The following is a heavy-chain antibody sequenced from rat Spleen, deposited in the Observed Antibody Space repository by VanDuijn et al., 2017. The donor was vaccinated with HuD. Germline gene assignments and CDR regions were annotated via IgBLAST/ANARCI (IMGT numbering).Heavy chain of an antibody. Sequence: QVQLKESGPGLVQPSQTLSLTCTVSGFSLTSHNVHWVRQPIGKGLEWMGVIWTGGSTDYNSALKSRLSITRDTSKSQVFLKMNSLQTEDIATYYCARGDWVWGQGVMVTVSS. J-gene: IGHJ2*01. CDR3: ARGDWV. D-gene: IGHD5-1*01. V-gene: IGHV2-30*01. CDR1: GFSLTSHN. CDR2: IWTGGST.